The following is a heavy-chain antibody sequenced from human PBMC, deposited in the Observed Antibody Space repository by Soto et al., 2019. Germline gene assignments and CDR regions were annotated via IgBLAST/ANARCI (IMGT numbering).Heavy chain of an antibody. CDR3: ARSSSSWYFKIDY. Sequence: PSETLSLTCTVSGGSISSYYWSWIRQPPGKGLEWIGYIYYSGSTNYNPSLKSRVTISVDTSKNQFSLKLSSVTAADTAVYYCARSSSSWYFKIDYWGQGTLVTVSS. D-gene: IGHD6-13*01. J-gene: IGHJ4*02. V-gene: IGHV4-59*08. CDR1: GGSISSYY. CDR2: IYYSGST.